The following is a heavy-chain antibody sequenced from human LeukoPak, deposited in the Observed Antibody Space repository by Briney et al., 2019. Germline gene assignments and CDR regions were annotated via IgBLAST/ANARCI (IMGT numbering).Heavy chain of an antibody. V-gene: IGHV4-59*01. Sequence: PSETLSLTCTVSGGSISSYYWSWIRQPPGKGLEWIGYIYYSGSTNYNPSLKSRVTISVDTSKNQLSLKLSSVTAADTAVYYCARVGYCSSTSCYTGYYYMDVWGKGTTVTVSS. D-gene: IGHD2-2*02. CDR2: IYYSGST. J-gene: IGHJ6*03. CDR3: ARVGYCSSTSCYTGYYYMDV. CDR1: GGSISSYY.